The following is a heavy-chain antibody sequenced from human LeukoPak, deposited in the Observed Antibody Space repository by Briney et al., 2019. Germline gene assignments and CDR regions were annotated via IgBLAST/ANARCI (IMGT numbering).Heavy chain of an antibody. CDR1: GFTFDDYA. J-gene: IGHJ4*02. D-gene: IGHD6-13*01. CDR3: AKGAASGIAAAGTLFDY. V-gene: IGHV3-9*01. Sequence: GGSLRLSCAASGFTFDDYAMHWVRQAPGKGLEWVSGISWKSGSIGYADSVKGRFTISRDNAKNSLYLHMNSLRAEDTAFYYCAKGAASGIAAAGTLFDYWGQGTLVTVFS. CDR2: ISWKSGSI.